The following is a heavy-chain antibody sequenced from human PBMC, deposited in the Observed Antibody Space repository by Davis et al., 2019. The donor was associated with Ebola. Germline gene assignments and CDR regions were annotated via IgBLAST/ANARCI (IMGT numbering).Heavy chain of an antibody. Sequence: GGSLRLSCAASGFTFSGSAMHWVRQASGKGLEWVGRIRSKANSYATAYAASVKGRFTISRDDSKNTAYLQMNSLKTEDTAVYYCAKSEYYYDSSGYRLWGQGTLVTVSS. V-gene: IGHV3-73*01. D-gene: IGHD3-22*01. CDR3: AKSEYYYDSSGYRL. J-gene: IGHJ1*01. CDR2: IRSKANSYAT. CDR1: GFTFSGSA.